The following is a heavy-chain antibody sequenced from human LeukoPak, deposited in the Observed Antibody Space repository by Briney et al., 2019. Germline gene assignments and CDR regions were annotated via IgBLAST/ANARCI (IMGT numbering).Heavy chain of an antibody. V-gene: IGHV4-39*07. Sequence: SETLSPTCTVSGGSISSSSYYWGWIRQPPGKGLEWIGSIYYSGSTYYNPSLKSRVTISVDTSKNQFSLKLSSVTAADTAVYYCARDSGGYNWFDPWGQGTLVTVSS. J-gene: IGHJ5*02. CDR2: IYYSGST. CDR3: ARDSGGYNWFDP. D-gene: IGHD3-16*01. CDR1: GGSISSSSYY.